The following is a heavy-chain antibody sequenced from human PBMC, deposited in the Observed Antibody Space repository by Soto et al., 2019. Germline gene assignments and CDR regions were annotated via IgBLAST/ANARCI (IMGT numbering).Heavy chain of an antibody. CDR2: IWYDGSNK. D-gene: IGHD3-9*01. CDR3: AGSSKCYYDILTVDDAFDI. J-gene: IGHJ3*02. CDR1: GFTFSSYG. V-gene: IGHV3-33*01. Sequence: GGSLRLSCAASGFTFSSYGMHWVRQAPGKGLEWVAVIWYDGSNKYYADSVKGRFTISRDNSKNTLYLQMNSLRAEDTAVYYCAGSSKCYYDILTVDDAFDIWGQGTMVTVSS.